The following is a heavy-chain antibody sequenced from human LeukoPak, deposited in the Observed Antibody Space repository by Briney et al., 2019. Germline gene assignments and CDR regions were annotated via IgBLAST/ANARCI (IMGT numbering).Heavy chain of an antibody. J-gene: IGHJ4*02. D-gene: IGHD3-16*02. CDR1: GFTFSSYA. V-gene: IGHV3-23*01. CDR2: ISGSGGSP. CDR3: AKDQTITFGGVIVVDYFDY. Sequence: GGSLRLSCAASGFTFSSYAMSWVRQAPGKGLEWVSAISGSGGSPYYADSVKGRFTISRDNSKNTLYLQMNSLRAEDTAVYYCAKDQTITFGGVIVVDYFDYWGQGTLVTVSS.